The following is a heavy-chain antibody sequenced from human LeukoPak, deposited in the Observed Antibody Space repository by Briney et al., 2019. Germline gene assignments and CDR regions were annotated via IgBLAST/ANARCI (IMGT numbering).Heavy chain of an antibody. CDR2: INPSGGST. CDR3: ARDWTHDYGDAGGAFDI. CDR1: GYTFTSYY. J-gene: IGHJ3*02. V-gene: IGHV1-46*01. D-gene: IGHD4-17*01. Sequence: GASVKVSCKASGYTFTSYYMHWVRQAPGQGLEWMGIINPSGGSTSYAQKFQGRVTVTRDTSTSTVYMELSSLRSEDTAVYYCARDWTHDYGDAGGAFDIWGQGTMVTVSS.